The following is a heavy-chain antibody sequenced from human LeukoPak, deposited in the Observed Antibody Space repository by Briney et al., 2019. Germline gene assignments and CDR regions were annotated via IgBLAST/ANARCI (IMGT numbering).Heavy chain of an antibody. J-gene: IGHJ4*02. V-gene: IGHV3-7*03. Sequence: PGRSLRLSCAASGFTFRNYGMHWIRQAPGKGLEWVANIKGDGSETSYVTSVRGRFTISRDNAKNSLYLQMNNLRVEDTAVYYCAREEVKSFDNWGQGTLVTVSS. CDR1: GFTFRNYG. CDR2: IKGDGSET. CDR3: AREEVKSFDN.